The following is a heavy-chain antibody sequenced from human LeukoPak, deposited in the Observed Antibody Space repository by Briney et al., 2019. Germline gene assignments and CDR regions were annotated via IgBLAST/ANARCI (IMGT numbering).Heavy chain of an antibody. J-gene: IGHJ4*02. V-gene: IGHV3-21*01. CDR3: ANTLVGASKDYFDY. D-gene: IGHD1-26*01. CDR2: ISSSSTYI. Sequence: GGSLRLSCAASGFTFSSYTMNWVRQAPGKGLEWVSSISSSSTYIYYADSVKGRFTISRDNAKNSLYLQMNSLRAEDTAVYYCANTLVGASKDYFDYWGQGTLVTVSS. CDR1: GFTFSSYT.